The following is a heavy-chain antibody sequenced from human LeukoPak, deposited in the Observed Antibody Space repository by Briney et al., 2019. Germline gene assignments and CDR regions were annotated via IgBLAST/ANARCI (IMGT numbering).Heavy chain of an antibody. CDR2: ISSSSSYI. CDR1: GFTFSSYS. V-gene: IGHV3-21*01. D-gene: IGHD2-2*01. Sequence: GGSLRLSCAASGFTFSSYSMNWVRQAPGKGLEWVPSISSSSSYIYYADSVKGRFTISRDNAKNSLYLQMNSLRAEDTAVYYCARENGCSSTSCLYYYYYYMDVWGKGTTVTVSS. CDR3: ARENGCSSTSCLYYYYYYMDV. J-gene: IGHJ6*03.